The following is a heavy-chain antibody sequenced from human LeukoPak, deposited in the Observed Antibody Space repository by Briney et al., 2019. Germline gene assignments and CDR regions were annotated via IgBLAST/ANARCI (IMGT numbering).Heavy chain of an antibody. CDR2: INHSGST. Sequence: PSETLSLTCAVYGGSFSGYYWTWIRQPPGKGLEWIGEINHSGSTNYNPSLKSRVTISIDTSKNQFSLKLSSVTAADTAVYYCARPGDGEAAAAALSAFDIWGQGTMVTVSS. D-gene: IGHD6-13*01. CDR3: ARPGDGEAAAAALSAFDI. V-gene: IGHV4-34*01. CDR1: GGSFSGYY. J-gene: IGHJ3*02.